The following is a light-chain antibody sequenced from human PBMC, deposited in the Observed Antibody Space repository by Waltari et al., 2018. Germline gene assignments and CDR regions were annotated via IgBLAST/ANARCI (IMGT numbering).Light chain of an antibody. CDR2: QHN. CDR1: KLGHKV. J-gene: IGLJ2*01. Sequence: SYELIQPPSVSVSPGQTVTITCSGDKLGHKVAYWYQQRPGQSPVRVIYQHNRRPSGIPERFSGSKSGDTATLTISGTQAMDEADYYCQAWDRTTVVFGGGTKLTVL. V-gene: IGLV3-1*01. CDR3: QAWDRTTVV.